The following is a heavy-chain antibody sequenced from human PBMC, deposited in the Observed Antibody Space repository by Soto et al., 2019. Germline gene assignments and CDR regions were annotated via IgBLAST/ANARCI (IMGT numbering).Heavy chain of an antibody. J-gene: IGHJ6*04. D-gene: IGHD4-17*01. CDR1: GGSISSYY. CDR3: ALNYYGDYEIGWDV. V-gene: IGHV4-59*01. CDR2: IYYSGST. Sequence: QVQLQESGPGLVKPSETLSLTCTVSGGSISSYYWSWIRQPPGKGLEWIGYIYYSGSTNYNPSLKSRVTISVDTSKNQFSLKLSSVTAADTAVYYCALNYYGDYEIGWDVWGKGTTVTVSS.